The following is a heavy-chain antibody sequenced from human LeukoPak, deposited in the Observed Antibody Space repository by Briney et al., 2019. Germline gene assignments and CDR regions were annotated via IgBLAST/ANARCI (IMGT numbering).Heavy chain of an antibody. D-gene: IGHD4-17*01. CDR2: ICSSSTYI. Sequence: GGSLRLAWSVSGFSFSSYTMHWVRQAPGKGLEWVSSICSSSTYIYHADSVKGRFTISRDNARNSLYLQMNSLRVEDTAVYYCAREGDYSSFDYWGQGTLVTVSS. V-gene: IGHV3-21*01. CDR3: AREGDYSSFDY. CDR1: GFSFSSYT. J-gene: IGHJ4*02.